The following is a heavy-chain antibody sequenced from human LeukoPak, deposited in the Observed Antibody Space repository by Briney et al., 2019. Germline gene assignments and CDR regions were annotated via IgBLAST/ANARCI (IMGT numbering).Heavy chain of an antibody. CDR3: AKGRGSSSWYYFHY. D-gene: IGHD6-13*01. CDR2: ISGSGGST. CDR1: GFTFSSYA. J-gene: IGHJ4*02. Sequence: GGSLRLSCAASGFTFSSYAMSWVRQAPGEGLEGVSAISGSGGSTYYADSVKGRFTISRDNSKNTLYLQMNSLRAEDTAVYYCAKGRGSSSWYYFHYRGQATLVTVSS. V-gene: IGHV3-23*01.